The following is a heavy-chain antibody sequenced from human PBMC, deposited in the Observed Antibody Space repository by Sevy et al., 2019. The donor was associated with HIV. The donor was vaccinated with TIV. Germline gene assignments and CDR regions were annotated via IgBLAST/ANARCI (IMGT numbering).Heavy chain of an antibody. V-gene: IGHV3-33*06. Sequence: GGSLRLSCAASGFTFSSYGMHWVRQAPGKGLEWVAVIWYDGSNKYYADSVKGRFTISRANSKNTLYLQMNSLRAEDTAVYYCAKDYYDSSIEYFQHWGQGTLVTVSS. CDR3: AKDYYDSSIEYFQH. CDR1: GFTFSSYG. J-gene: IGHJ1*01. CDR2: IWYDGSNK. D-gene: IGHD3-22*01.